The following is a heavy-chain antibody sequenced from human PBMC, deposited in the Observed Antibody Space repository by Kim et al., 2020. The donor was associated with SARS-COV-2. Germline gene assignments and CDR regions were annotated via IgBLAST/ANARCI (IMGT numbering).Heavy chain of an antibody. CDR3: AKELSYYDSSGIGDY. V-gene: IGHV3-23*01. J-gene: IGHJ4*02. D-gene: IGHD3-22*01. Sequence: DSVKCRFTISRDNSKNTLYLQMNSLRAEDTAVYYCAKELSYYDSSGIGDYWGQGTLVTVSS.